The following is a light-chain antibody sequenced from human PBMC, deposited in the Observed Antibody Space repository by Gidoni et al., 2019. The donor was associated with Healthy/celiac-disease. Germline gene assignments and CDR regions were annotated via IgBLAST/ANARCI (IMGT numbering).Light chain of an antibody. J-gene: IGKJ2*01. CDR1: QGISSY. CDR3: QQLNSYPYT. CDR2: AAS. Sequence: DNQLTQSPSFLSASVGDRVTITCRASQGISSYLDWYQQKPGKAPKLLIYAASTLQSGVPSRFSGSGSGTEFTLTISSLQPEDFATYYCQQLNSYPYTFGQGTKLEIK. V-gene: IGKV1-9*01.